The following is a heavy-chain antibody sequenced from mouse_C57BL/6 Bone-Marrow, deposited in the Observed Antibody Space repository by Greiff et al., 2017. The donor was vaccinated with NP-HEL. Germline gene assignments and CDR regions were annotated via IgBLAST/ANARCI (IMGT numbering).Heavy chain of an antibody. CDR2: ISSGGSYT. CDR3: ARHALYYYGSSYLYYAMDY. D-gene: IGHD1-1*01. J-gene: IGHJ4*01. CDR1: GFTFSSYG. Sequence: EVKVVESGGDLVKPGGSLKLSCAASGFTFSSYGMSWVRQTPDKRLEWVATISSGGSYTYYPDSVKGRFTISRDNAKNTLYLQMSSLKSEDTAMYYCARHALYYYGSSYLYYAMDYWGQGTSVTVSS. V-gene: IGHV5-6*01.